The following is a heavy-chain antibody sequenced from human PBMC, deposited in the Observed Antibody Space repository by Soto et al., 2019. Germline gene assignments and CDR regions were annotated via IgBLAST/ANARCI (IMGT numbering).Heavy chain of an antibody. V-gene: IGHV3-7*01. D-gene: IGHD2-15*01. J-gene: IGHJ4*02. CDR2: IKQDGSER. CDR3: ARGRSDDYFDY. CDR1: GFTFSGYY. Sequence: LRLSCAASGFTFSGYYMTWVRQSPGRGLEWVGNIKQDGSERYYVDSLKGRFSISRDNAKKSLYLQMNSLRVEDTAVYYCARGRSDDYFDYWGQGTLVTVSS.